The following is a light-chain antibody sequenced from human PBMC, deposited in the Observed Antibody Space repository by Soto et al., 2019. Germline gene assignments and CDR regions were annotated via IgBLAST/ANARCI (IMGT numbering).Light chain of an antibody. CDR2: GAS. J-gene: IGKJ5*01. Sequence: EIVMTQSPATLSVSPGERATLSCRASQSVSSNLAWYQQKPGQAPRLLIYGASSRATGIPVRSSGSGSGTEFTLTISSLQSEDFAVYYCQQYNNWPLTFGQGTRLEI. CDR1: QSVSSN. V-gene: IGKV3-15*01. CDR3: QQYNNWPLT.